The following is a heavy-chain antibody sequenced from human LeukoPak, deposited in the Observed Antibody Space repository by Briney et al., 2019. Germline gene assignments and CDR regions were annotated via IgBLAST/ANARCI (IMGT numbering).Heavy chain of an antibody. CDR1: GFTFRSYD. CDR2: IGTAGEI. J-gene: IGHJ5*02. D-gene: IGHD3-10*01. Sequence: GGSLRLSCAASGFTFRSYDMHWVRQATGKGLEWVSGIGTAGEIYYPGSVKGRFTISRENANNSLYLQMNSLRAGDTAVYYCTKEGLGSGSSFSGWFDPWGQGTLVTVAS. CDR3: TKEGLGSGSSFSGWFDP. V-gene: IGHV3-13*01.